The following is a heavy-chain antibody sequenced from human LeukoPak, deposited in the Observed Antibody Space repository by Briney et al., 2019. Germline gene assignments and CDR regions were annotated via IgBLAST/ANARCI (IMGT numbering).Heavy chain of an antibody. J-gene: IGHJ6*03. V-gene: IGHV4-34*01. CDR2: INHSGST. CDR1: GGSFSGYY. CDR3: ARTPYYYYYYYMDV. Sequence: SETLSLTCAVYGGSFSGYYWSWIRQPPGKGLEWIGEINHSGSTNYNPSLKSRVTIPVDTSKNQFSLKLSSVTAADTAVYYCARTPYYYYYYYMDVWGKGTTVTVSS.